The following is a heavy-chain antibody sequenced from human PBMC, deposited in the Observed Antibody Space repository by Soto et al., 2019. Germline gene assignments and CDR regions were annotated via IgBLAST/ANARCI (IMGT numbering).Heavy chain of an antibody. J-gene: IGHJ4*02. V-gene: IGHV1-8*01. D-gene: IGHD1-26*01. Sequence: ASVKCSCKASGYSFTSLDINWVRQTAGQGLEWMGWMEPSTGRTGYAQKFQGRVTMTRDTSINTAYMELTTLTSDDTAFYYCARGVSAGVDYWGQGTLVTVS. CDR1: GYSFTSLD. CDR2: MEPSTGRT. CDR3: ARGVSAGVDY.